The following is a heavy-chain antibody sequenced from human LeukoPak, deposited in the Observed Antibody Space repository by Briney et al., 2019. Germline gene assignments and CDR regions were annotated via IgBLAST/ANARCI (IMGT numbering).Heavy chain of an antibody. V-gene: IGHV4-59*01. Sequence: SETLSLTCTVSGGSISSYYWSWIRQPPGKGLEWIGYIYYSGSTNYNPSLKSRVTMSVDTSKNQFSLKLSPVTAADTAVYYCARAGRSGYYKLLHCGAFDILGQGKMVTVSS. CDR3: ARAGRSGYYKLLHCGAFDI. D-gene: IGHD3-3*01. CDR2: IYYSGST. CDR1: GGSISSYY. J-gene: IGHJ3*02.